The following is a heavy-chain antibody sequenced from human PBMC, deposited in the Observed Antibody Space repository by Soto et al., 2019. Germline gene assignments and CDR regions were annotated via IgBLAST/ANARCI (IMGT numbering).Heavy chain of an antibody. CDR3: ARVQRTVAGIVRPLDY. Sequence: SETLSRTCAVSGGSISSSNWWSFVGQPPGKGLEWIGEIYHSGSTNYNPSLKSRVTISVDKSKNQFSLKLSSVTAADTAVYYCARVQRTVAGIVRPLDYWGQGTLVTVSS. CDR2: IYHSGST. D-gene: IGHD6-19*01. V-gene: IGHV4-4*02. CDR1: GGSISSSNW. J-gene: IGHJ4*02.